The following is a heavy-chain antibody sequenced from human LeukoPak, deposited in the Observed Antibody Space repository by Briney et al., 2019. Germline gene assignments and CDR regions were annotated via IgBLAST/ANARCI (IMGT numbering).Heavy chain of an antibody. D-gene: IGHD2-15*01. CDR3: ARGRGLVVDLDY. CDR1: DFAFSAYS. CDR2: ISSSSRSI. V-gene: IGHV3-48*01. Sequence: GGSLRLSCAASDFAFSAYSMNWVRLAPGKGLEWLSYISSSSRSIYYADSVKGRFTISRDNSKNTLYVQMNSLRAEDTAVYYCARGRGLVVDLDYWGQGTLVTVSS. J-gene: IGHJ4*02.